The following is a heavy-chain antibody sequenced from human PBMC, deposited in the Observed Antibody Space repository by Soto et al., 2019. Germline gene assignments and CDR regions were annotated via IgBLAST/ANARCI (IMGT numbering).Heavy chain of an antibody. CDR2: IFYSGST. J-gene: IGHJ5*02. V-gene: IGHV4-39*01. CDR1: GGSISSSSYY. D-gene: IGHD6-13*01. CDR3: ARGSSSWYWWLDP. Sequence: SETLSLTCTVSGGSISSSSYYWGWIRQPPGKGLEWIGSIFYSGSTYYNPSLKSRVTISVDTSKNQFSLKLSSVTAADTAVYYCARGSSSWYWWLDPWGQGTLVTVSS.